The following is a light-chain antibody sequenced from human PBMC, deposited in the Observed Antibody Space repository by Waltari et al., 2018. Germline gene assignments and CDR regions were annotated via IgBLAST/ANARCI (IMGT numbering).Light chain of an antibody. CDR1: QGVGKY. CDR2: HAS. Sequence: EIVLTQSPGTLSLSPGERATLSCRASQGVGKYLAWYQQRPGQAPRLLPYHASIRATGIPDRFSDSGYGTDFSLTISRLEPEDFAVYYCQKYDFLPATFGQGTTVEIK. V-gene: IGKV3-20*01. CDR3: QKYDFLPAT. J-gene: IGKJ1*01.